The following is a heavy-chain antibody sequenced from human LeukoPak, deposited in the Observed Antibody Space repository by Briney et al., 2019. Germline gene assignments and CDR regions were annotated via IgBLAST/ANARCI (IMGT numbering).Heavy chain of an antibody. J-gene: IGHJ4*02. CDR1: GFTFSNAW. D-gene: IGHD5-24*01. V-gene: IGHV3-15*01. Sequence: GGSLRLSCAASGFTFSNAWMSWVRQAPGKGLEWVGRIKSKTDGGTTDYAAPVKGRLTISRDDSKNTAYRQMNSLKTEDTAVYYCSKGMATIDYWGQGPWSPSPQ. CDR3: SKGMATIDY. CDR2: IKSKTDGGTT.